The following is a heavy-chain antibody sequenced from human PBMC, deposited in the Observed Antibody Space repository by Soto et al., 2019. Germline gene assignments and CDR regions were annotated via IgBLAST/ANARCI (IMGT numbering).Heavy chain of an antibody. CDR3: SRWGGFDN. Sequence: EVQLVESGGGLVQPGGSLRLSCAASGFTVSSSYMSWVRQAPGKGLEWLSVIYSGGYTYYADSVKDRFIISRDNSKTTVYLQMNSMRVEDTAVYFCSRWGGFDNWGQGTLVAISS. CDR1: GFTVSSSY. D-gene: IGHD3-16*01. J-gene: IGHJ4*02. CDR2: IYSGGYT. V-gene: IGHV3-66*01.